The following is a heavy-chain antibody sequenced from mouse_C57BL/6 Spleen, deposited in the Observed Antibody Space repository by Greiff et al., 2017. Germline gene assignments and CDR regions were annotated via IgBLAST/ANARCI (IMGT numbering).Heavy chain of an antibody. V-gene: IGHV1-82*01. CDR2: IYPGDGDT. J-gene: IGHJ2*01. D-gene: IGHD1-1*01. CDR3: ARNDYYGPYFDY. CDR1: GYAFSSSW. Sequence: QVQLQQSGPELVKPGASVKISCKASGYAFSSSWMNWVKQRPGKGLEWIGRIYPGDGDTNYNGKFKGKATLTADKSSSTAYMQLSSLTSEDSAVXFCARNDYYGPYFDYWGQGTTLTVSS.